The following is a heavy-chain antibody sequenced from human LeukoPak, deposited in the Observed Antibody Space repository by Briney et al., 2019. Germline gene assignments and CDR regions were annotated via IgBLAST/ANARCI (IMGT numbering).Heavy chain of an antibody. CDR1: GDSISSGDYY. CDR2: IYWNDDK. Sequence: TLSLTCTVSGDSISSGDYYWSWIRQPPGKALEWLALIYWNDDKRYSPSLKSRLTITKDTSKNQVVLTMTNMDPVDTARYYCAHREGYDYVWDVWGKGTTVTISS. D-gene: IGHD3-16*01. V-gene: IGHV2-5*01. CDR3: AHREGYDYVWDV. J-gene: IGHJ6*04.